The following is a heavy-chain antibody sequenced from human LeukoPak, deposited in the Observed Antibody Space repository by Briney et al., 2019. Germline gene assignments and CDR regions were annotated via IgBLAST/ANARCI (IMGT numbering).Heavy chain of an antibody. CDR2: IYYSGST. CDR3: ARDRGIAARSWFDP. V-gene: IGHV4-59*11. CDR1: GGSISSHY. D-gene: IGHD6-6*01. J-gene: IGHJ5*02. Sequence: SETLSLTCTVSGGSISSHYWSWIRQPPGKGLEWIGYIYYSGSTNYNPSLKSGVTISVDTSRNQFSLKLSSVTAADTAVYYCARDRGIAARSWFDPWGQGTLVTVSS.